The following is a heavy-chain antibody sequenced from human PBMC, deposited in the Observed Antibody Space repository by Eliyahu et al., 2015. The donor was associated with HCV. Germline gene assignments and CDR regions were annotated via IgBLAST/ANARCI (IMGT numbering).Heavy chain of an antibody. CDR3: AHRLYYDYVWGSGFDY. Sequence: QITLKESGPTLVKPTQTLTLTCTFSGFSLSSSGVGVGWIRQPPEKALEWLALIYWDDDKRYRPSLKSRLTITKDTSKNQVVLSMTNMDPVDTATYYCAHRLYYDYVWGSGFDYWGQGTLVTVSS. D-gene: IGHD3-16*01. J-gene: IGHJ4*02. CDR1: GFSLSSSGVG. V-gene: IGHV2-5*02. CDR2: IYWDDDK.